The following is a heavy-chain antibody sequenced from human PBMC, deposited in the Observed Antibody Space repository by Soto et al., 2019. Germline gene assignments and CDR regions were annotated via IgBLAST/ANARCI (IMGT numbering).Heavy chain of an antibody. CDR2: IYYTGAT. CDR3: ARGFSSGSGWMYYFDF. CDR1: SGSISTGNW. Sequence: QVELQESGPRLVKSSGTLSLTCEVSSGSISTGNWWSWVRQPPGKGLEWIGEIYYTGATNYNPSRKSRVTMTIAKSNDQFSMILTSATAAETSVYYCARGFSSGSGWMYYFDFWGQGILVSVSS. J-gene: IGHJ4*02. D-gene: IGHD6-25*01. V-gene: IGHV4-4*02.